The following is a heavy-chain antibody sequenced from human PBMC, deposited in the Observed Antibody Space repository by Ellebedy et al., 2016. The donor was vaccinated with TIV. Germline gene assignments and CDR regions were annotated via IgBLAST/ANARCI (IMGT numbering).Heavy chain of an antibody. CDR2: ISPSGTTI. J-gene: IGHJ4*02. V-gene: IGHV3-11*01. D-gene: IGHD6-13*01. CDR3: ARNGYITSWFREAY. Sequence: PGGSLRLSCAAPGFTLSDYWMSWIRQAPGKGLEWLSYISPSGTTIYYADSVRGRFTISRDNAQNSLYLQMNTLRAEDTAVYYCARNGYITSWFREAYWGQGALVTVSS. CDR1: GFTLSDYW.